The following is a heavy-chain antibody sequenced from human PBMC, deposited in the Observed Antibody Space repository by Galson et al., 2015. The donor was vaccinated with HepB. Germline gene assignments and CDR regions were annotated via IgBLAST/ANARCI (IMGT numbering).Heavy chain of an antibody. CDR3: ARVGGNRDSLYHYYYYMDV. D-gene: IGHD1-14*01. J-gene: IGHJ6*03. V-gene: IGHV1-8*01. CDR1: GYTFTSFD. CDR2: MDPNSGNT. Sequence: SVKVSCKASGYTFTSFDVNWVRQATGQGLEWMGWMDPNSGNTGYAQKFQGRVTMTRDTSISTAYMELSSLRSEDTAVYYCARVGGNRDSLYHYYYYMDVWGEGATVTVSS.